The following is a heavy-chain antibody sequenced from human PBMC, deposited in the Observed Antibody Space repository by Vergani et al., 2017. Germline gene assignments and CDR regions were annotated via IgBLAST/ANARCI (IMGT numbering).Heavy chain of an antibody. J-gene: IGHJ5*02. CDR1: GGSISSSSYY. CDR2: IYYSGST. V-gene: IGHV4-39*01. CDR3: ARHGIVVVPAAIAWFDP. D-gene: IGHD2-2*01. Sequence: QLQLQESGPGLVKPSETLSLTCTVSGGSISSSSYYWGWIRQPPGKGLEWIGSIYYSGSTYYNPSLKSRVTISVDTSKNQFSLKLSSVTAADTAAYYCARHGIVVVPAAIAWFDPWGQGTLVTVSS.